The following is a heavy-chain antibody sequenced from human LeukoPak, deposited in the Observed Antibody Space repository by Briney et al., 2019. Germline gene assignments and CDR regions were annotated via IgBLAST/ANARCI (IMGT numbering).Heavy chain of an antibody. J-gene: IGHJ4*02. D-gene: IGHD5-18*01. CDR1: GSTFSSYS. CDR2: ISSSSSSI. Sequence: GGSLRLSCAASGSTFSSYSMNWARQAPGKGLEWVSSISSSSSSIYYADSVKGRFTISRDNAKNSLYLQMNSLRAEDTAVYYCARASEDIVETATMGSYWGQGTLVTVSS. CDR3: ARASEDIVETATMGSY. V-gene: IGHV3-21*01.